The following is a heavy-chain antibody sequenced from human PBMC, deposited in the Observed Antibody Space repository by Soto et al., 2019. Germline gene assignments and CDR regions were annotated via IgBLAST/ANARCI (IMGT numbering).Heavy chain of an antibody. CDR3: AKPTRPPTRDP. Sequence: WGSQKISCAAYGFNFGSFAMTWVRQDPGKGLQWVPAISVYGAATYYGDSVKGRFTISRDTSNNTLYLQMNSLTVDDTAIYFCAKPTRPPTRDPLGQGALLTV. V-gene: IGHV3-23*01. J-gene: IGHJ5*02. CDR1: GFNFGSFA. D-gene: IGHD2-15*01. CDR2: ISVYGAAT.